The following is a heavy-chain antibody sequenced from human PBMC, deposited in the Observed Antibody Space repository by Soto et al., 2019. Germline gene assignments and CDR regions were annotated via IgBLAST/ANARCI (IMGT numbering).Heavy chain of an antibody. D-gene: IGHD3-16*01. CDR1: GFTFSSYD. CDR3: ARAIETPCLEN. CDR2: IGTAGDT. V-gene: IGHV3-13*04. J-gene: IGHJ1*01. Sequence: GGSLRLSCSASGFTFSSYDMHWVRQGPGKGLEWVSAIGTAGDTNYAGSVKGRFTISRENAKNSLYLQMNSLRAGDTAIYFCARAIETPCLENWGPETLVAVSS.